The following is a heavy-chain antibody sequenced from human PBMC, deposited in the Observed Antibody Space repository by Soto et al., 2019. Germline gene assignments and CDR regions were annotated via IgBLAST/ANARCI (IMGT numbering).Heavy chain of an antibody. D-gene: IGHD4-17*01. CDR2: IYYSGST. V-gene: IGHV4-39*01. Sequence: SETLSLTCTVSGGFISSSSYYWGWIRQPPGKGLEWIGSIYYSGSTYYNPSLKSRVTISVDTSKNQFSLKLSSVTAADTAVYYFARLRDYGDYVGYYGMDVWGQGTTVTVSS. CDR1: GGFISSSSYY. CDR3: ARLRDYGDYVGYYGMDV. J-gene: IGHJ6*02.